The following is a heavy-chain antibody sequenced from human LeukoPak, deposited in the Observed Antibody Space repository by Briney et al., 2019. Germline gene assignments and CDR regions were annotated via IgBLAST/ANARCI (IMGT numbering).Heavy chain of an antibody. CDR2: IYTSGST. V-gene: IGHV4-61*02. CDR1: GGSISSGSYY. D-gene: IGHD3-10*01. J-gene: IGHJ6*03. Sequence: PSQTLSLTCTVSGGSISSGSYYWSWIRQPAGKGLEWIGRIYTSGSTNYNPSLKSRVTISVDTSKNQFSLKLSSVTAADTAVYYCARSITMVRGVISNYYYYYYMDVWGKGTTVTISS. CDR3: ARSITMVRGVISNYYYYYYMDV.